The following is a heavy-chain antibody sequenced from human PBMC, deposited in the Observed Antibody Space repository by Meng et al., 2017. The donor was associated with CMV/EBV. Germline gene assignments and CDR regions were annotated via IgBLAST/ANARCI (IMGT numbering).Heavy chain of an antibody. V-gene: IGHV3-53*01. Sequence: GESLKISCAASGFTVSSNYMSWVRQAPGKGLEWVSVIYSGGSTYYADSVKGRFTISRDNSKNTLYLQMNSLRAEDTAVYYWRDIVVVPAASFDYWGQGTLVTVSS. CDR3: RDIVVVPAASFDY. D-gene: IGHD2-2*01. CDR1: GFTVSSNY. CDR2: IYSGGST. J-gene: IGHJ4*02.